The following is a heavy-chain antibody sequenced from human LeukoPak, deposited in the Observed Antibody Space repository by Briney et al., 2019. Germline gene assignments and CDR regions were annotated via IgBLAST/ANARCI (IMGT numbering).Heavy chain of an antibody. Sequence: GGSLRLSCAASGFTFSSYAMHWVRQAPGKGLEWVAVISYDGSNKYYADSVKGRFTISRDNSKNTLYLQMISLRAEDTAVYYCARDRVYDSSGYYEYAFDYWGQGILVTVSS. CDR2: ISYDGSNK. CDR3: ARDRVYDSSGYYEYAFDY. D-gene: IGHD3-22*01. V-gene: IGHV3-30*14. CDR1: GFTFSSYA. J-gene: IGHJ4*02.